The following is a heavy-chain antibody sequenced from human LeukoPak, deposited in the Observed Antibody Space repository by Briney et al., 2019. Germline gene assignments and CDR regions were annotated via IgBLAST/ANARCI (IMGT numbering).Heavy chain of an antibody. J-gene: IGHJ6*03. V-gene: IGHV4-34*01. CDR2: INPSGRI. D-gene: IGHD3-22*01. Sequence: PSETLSLTCAVYGGSFSGYYWTWIRQAPGKGLEWFGEINPSGRISYNPSLKSRLTISVDASKNQFSLNLRSLTAADTAVYYCARGRQEVSMIVVVMAAVSYYLDVWGKGTTVTVS. CDR1: GGSFSGYY. CDR3: ARGRQEVSMIVVVMAAVSYYLDV.